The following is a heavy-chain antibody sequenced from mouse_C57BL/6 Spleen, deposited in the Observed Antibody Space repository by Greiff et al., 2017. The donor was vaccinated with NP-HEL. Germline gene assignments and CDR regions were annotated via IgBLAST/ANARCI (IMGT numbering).Heavy chain of an antibody. V-gene: IGHV1-4*01. CDR3: ASSNYAMDY. Sequence: VQLQQSGAELARPGASVKMSCKASGYTFTSYTMHWVKQRPGQGLEWIGYINPSSGYTKYNQKFKDKATLTVDKSSSTAYMQLSSLTSEDSAVYYCASSNYAMDYWGQGTSVTVSS. CDR2: INPSSGYT. D-gene: IGHD1-1*01. CDR1: GYTFTSYT. J-gene: IGHJ4*01.